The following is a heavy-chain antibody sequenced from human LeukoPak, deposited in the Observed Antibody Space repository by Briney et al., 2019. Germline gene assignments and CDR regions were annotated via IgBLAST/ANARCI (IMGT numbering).Heavy chain of an antibody. CDR2: TSDDGSAI. CDR1: GFTFSSCG. CDR3: AKGYGGSGGYDYVLQY. J-gene: IGHJ4*02. V-gene: IGHV3-30*18. Sequence: PGGSLRLSCTASGFTFSSCGMHWVRQAPGKGLEWVAVTSDDGSAIHYTDSVKGRFTISRDNSKNTLYLQMSSLRPEDTAVYHCAKGYGGSGGYDYVLQYWGQGTLVTVSS. D-gene: IGHD5-12*01.